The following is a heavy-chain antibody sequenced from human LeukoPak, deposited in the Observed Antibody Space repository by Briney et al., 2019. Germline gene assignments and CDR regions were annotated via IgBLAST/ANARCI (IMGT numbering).Heavy chain of an antibody. Sequence: PVQPLDSPFITSVDGITTYFADSVKGRFTISRDNSNSSLFLQMNSLRTEDTALYYCARDHVYGGADYWGQGTLVTVSS. V-gene: IGHV3-43*02. D-gene: IGHD5/OR15-5a*01. CDR3: ARDHVYGGADY. CDR2: TSVDGITT. J-gene: IGHJ4*02.